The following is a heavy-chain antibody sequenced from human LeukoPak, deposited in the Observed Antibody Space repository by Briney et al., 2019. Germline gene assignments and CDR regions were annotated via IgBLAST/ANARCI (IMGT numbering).Heavy chain of an antibody. V-gene: IGHV3-23*01. CDR3: AKAVVAGYYFDY. D-gene: IGHD6-19*01. Sequence: GGSLRLSCAASGFTFSSYGMSWVRQAPGKGLEWVSAISGSGGSTYYADSVKGRFTISRDNSKNTLYLQMNSLRAEDTAVYYCAKAVVAGYYFDYWGQGTLVTVSS. J-gene: IGHJ4*02. CDR2: ISGSGGST. CDR1: GFTFSSYG.